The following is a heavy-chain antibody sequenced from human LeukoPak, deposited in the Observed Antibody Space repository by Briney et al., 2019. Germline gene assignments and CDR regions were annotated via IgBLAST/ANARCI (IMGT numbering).Heavy chain of an antibody. J-gene: IGHJ4*02. V-gene: IGHV3-23*01. Sequence: PGGSLRLSCAASGFTFSHYGIHWVRQAPGKGLEWVSAISGSGGTTYYADSVKGRFTISRDNSNNTLYLQMNSLRAEDTAIYYCAKATSGWAYYAYDYWGQGTLVTVSS. D-gene: IGHD6-19*01. CDR3: AKATSGWAYYAYDY. CDR2: ISGSGGTT. CDR1: GFTFSHYG.